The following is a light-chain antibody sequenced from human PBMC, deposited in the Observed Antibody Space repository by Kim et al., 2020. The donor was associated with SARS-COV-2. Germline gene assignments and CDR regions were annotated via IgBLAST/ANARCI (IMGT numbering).Light chain of an antibody. V-gene: IGLV3-19*01. CDR3: DSRDSSGNHLV. CDR2: YKN. Sequence: SSELTQDPAVSVALVQTVRITCQGDSLRDYYASWYQQKAGQAPLLVIYYKNNRPSGIPDRFSGSNSGNTASLTITGAQAEDEAVYYCDSRDSSGNHLVFGGGTQLTVL. J-gene: IGLJ3*02. CDR1: SLRDYY.